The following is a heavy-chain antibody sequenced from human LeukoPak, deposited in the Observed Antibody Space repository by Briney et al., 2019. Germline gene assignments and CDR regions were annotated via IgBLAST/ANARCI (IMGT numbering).Heavy chain of an antibody. CDR3: ARAPPSYYDSSGYYRGTDYYGMDV. CDR2: INPNSGGT. CDR1: GYTFTSYY. J-gene: IGHJ6*02. D-gene: IGHD3-22*01. V-gene: IGHV1-2*04. Sequence: ASVKVSCKASGYTFTSYYMHWVRQAPGQGLEWMGIINPNSGGTNYAQKFQGWVTMTRDTSISTAYMELSRLRSDDTAVYYCARAPPSYYDSSGYYRGTDYYGMDVWGQGTTVTVSS.